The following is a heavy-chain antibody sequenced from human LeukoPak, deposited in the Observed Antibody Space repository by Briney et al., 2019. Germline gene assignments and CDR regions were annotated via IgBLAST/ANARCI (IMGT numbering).Heavy chain of an antibody. CDR3: ARGDGYNGSIDY. J-gene: IGHJ4*02. CDR2: ISSNGGST. Sequence: GGSLRLSCAASGFTFRSYGMLWVRQAPGKGLEYVSAISSNGGSTYYANSVKGRFTISRDNSKNTLYPQMGSLRAEDMAVYYCARGDGYNGSIDYWGQGTLVTVSS. D-gene: IGHD5-24*01. V-gene: IGHV3-64*01. CDR1: GFTFRSYG.